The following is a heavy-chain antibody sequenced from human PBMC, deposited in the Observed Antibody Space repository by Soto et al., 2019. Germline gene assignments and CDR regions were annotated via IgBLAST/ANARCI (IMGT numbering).Heavy chain of an antibody. V-gene: IGHV4-31*03. Sequence: PSEPLSLTCTVSGGSITSGGFYWSWIRQHAGKGLEWIGNIYYSGRIYYNSSLKSRITISGDTSKNQFSLKLSSVTAADTAVYYCARYYYDSSGYYSRFDYWGQGTQVTVSS. J-gene: IGHJ4*02. CDR3: ARYYYDSSGYYSRFDY. CDR1: GGSITSGGFY. D-gene: IGHD3-22*01. CDR2: IYYSGRI.